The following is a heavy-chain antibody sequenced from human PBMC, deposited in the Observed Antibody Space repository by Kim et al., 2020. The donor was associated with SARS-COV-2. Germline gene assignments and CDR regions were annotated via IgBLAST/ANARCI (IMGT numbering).Heavy chain of an antibody. CDR2: ITDRGIT. Sequence: SETLSLTCAVNGGFFRNFFWTWIRHSPGKGLEWIGEITDRGITKNNPSLKSRVTISVDTPKNEFYLSLRSVTAADTAVYYCSGGRPGDWYFDLWGPGTLVTLSS. J-gene: IGHJ2*01. V-gene: IGHV4-34*01. CDR3: SGGRPGDWYFDL. D-gene: IGHD1-26*01. CDR1: GGFFRNFF.